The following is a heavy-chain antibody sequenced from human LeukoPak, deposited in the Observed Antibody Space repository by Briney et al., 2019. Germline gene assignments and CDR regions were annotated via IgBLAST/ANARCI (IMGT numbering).Heavy chain of an antibody. CDR2: ISDSGGST. J-gene: IGHJ6*02. Sequence: VQPGGSLRLSCAASGFTFSTYVMNWVRQAPGKGLEWVSTISDSGGSTYYADSVKGRFTISRDNSKSTLYQQMNSLRAEDTAVYYCGRYYVMDVWGQGTSVTVSS. CDR3: GRYYVMDV. V-gene: IGHV3-23*01. CDR1: GFTFSTYV.